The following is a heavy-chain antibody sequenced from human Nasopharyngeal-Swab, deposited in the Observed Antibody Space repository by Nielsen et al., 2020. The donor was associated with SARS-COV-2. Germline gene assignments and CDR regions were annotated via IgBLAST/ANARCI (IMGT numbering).Heavy chain of an antibody. D-gene: IGHD2-15*01. CDR1: GFTFSNAW. Sequence: GESLKISCAASGFTFSNAWMNWVRQAPGKGLEWVGRIKSKTDGGTTDYAAPVKGRFTISRDDSKNTLYLQMNSLKTEDTAVYYCTTDGDIVVVVAATPGAFDIWGQGTMVTVSS. V-gene: IGHV3-15*07. J-gene: IGHJ3*02. CDR2: IKSKTDGGTT. CDR3: TTDGDIVVVVAATPGAFDI.